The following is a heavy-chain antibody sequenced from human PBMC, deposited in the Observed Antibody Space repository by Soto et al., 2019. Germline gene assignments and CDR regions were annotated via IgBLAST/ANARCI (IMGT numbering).Heavy chain of an antibody. CDR2: IKSRGSGGTT. Sequence: LRLSCATSGFTFSDAWMGWVRQAPGKGLEWVGRIKSRGSGGTTDYAAPVKGRFTISRDDSKSTVYLQMNSLEIEDTAVYYCSWSDYHHFGSWGQGTLVTVSS. J-gene: IGHJ5*02. CDR1: GFTFSDAW. D-gene: IGHD3-3*01. CDR3: SWSDYHHFGS. V-gene: IGHV3-15*01.